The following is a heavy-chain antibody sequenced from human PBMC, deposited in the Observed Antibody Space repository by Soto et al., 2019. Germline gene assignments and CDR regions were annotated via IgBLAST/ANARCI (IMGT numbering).Heavy chain of an antibody. Sequence: QVHLQESGPGVVKASETLSLTCSLSGGSTSGKYWSWIRQSAGKGLEWIGRIYSSGRTHYNPSLGSRVSMSVAQNSFSLRLNSVTAADTAIYYCARDFDVNTALDYWYFDLWGRGTQVSGSS. CDR2: IYSSGRT. J-gene: IGHJ2*01. CDR3: ARDFDVNTALDYWYFDL. V-gene: IGHV4-4*07. CDR1: GGSTSGKY. D-gene: IGHD3-9*01.